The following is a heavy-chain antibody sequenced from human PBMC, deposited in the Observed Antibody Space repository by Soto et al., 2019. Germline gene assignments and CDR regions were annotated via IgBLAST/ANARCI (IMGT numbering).Heavy chain of an antibody. CDR3: AKDMARPTPHYYYGMDV. CDR1: GFTFDDYA. D-gene: IGHD2-15*01. CDR2: ISWNSGSI. J-gene: IGHJ6*02. V-gene: IGHV3-9*01. Sequence: EVQLVESGGGLVQPGRSLRLSCAASGFTFDDYAMHWVRQAPGKGLEWVSGISWNSGSIGYADSVKGRFTISRDNAKNSLYLQMNSLRAEDTALYYCAKDMARPTPHYYYGMDVWGQGTMVTVSS.